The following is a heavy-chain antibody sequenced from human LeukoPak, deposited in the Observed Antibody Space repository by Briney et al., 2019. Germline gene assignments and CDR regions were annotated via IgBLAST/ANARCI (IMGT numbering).Heavy chain of an antibody. D-gene: IGHD4-17*01. J-gene: IGHJ4*02. CDR2: IPYDGPNK. V-gene: IGHV3-30*18. CDR1: GFTFSNYG. Sequence: PGGSLRLSCAASGFTFSNYGMHWVRQAPGKGLEWVTVIPYDGPNKYYADSVKGRFTISRDNSKNTLYLQMNSLRAEDTAVYYCAKGRYHLATVTLLDYWGQGTLVTVSS. CDR3: AKGRYHLATVTLLDY.